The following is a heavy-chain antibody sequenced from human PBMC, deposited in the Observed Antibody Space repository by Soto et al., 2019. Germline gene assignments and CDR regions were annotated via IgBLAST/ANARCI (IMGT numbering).Heavy chain of an antibody. J-gene: IGHJ4*02. CDR2: MQPSTGRT. Sequence: GAPVELSWEAPGYSKASRAMCWVRQTAGQGLEWMGWMQPSTGRTGYAQKFQGRVTMARDTSINTAYMELTTLTSDDTAFYYCARGVSAGVDYWGQGALVSVS. V-gene: IGHV1-8*01. CDR3: ARGVSAGVDY. D-gene: IGHD1-26*01. CDR1: GYSKASRA.